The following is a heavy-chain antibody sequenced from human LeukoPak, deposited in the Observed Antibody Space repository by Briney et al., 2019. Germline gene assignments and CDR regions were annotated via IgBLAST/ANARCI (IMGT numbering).Heavy chain of an antibody. J-gene: IGHJ3*02. D-gene: IGHD2-21*02. CDR3: ARDFKAVVTALNTFDAFDI. Sequence: PSETLSLTCTVSGGSVSSGSYYWSWIRQPPGKGLEWIGYIYYSGSTNYNPSLKSRVTISVDTSKNQFSLKLSSVTAADTAVYYCARDFKAVVTALNTFDAFDIWGQGTMVTVSS. V-gene: IGHV4-61*01. CDR1: GGSVSSGSYY. CDR2: IYYSGST.